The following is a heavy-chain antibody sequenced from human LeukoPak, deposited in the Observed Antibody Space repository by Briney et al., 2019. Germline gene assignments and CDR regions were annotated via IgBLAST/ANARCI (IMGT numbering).Heavy chain of an antibody. CDR3: ARVEDTAMAPNYMDV. D-gene: IGHD5-18*01. V-gene: IGHV3-21*01. CDR1: GFTFSTHG. J-gene: IGHJ6*03. CDR2: ISSSSSYI. Sequence: GGSLRLSCAASGFTFSTHGMHWVRQAPGKGLEWVSSISSSSSYIYYADSVKGRFTISRDNAKNSLYLQMNSLRAEDTAVYYCARVEDTAMAPNYMDVWGKGTTVTVSS.